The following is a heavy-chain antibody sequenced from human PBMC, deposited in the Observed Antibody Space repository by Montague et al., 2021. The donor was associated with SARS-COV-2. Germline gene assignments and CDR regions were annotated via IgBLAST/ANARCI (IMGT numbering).Heavy chain of an antibody. CDR2: ISRSGSII. Sequence: SLRLSCAASVFIFNDYEMNWVRQAPGKGLEWVSYISRSGSIIYYADSVQGRFTLSRDNTKKSLFLQMKRLRAEDTAIYFCARDGFLYDTSGNLKSYNGMDVWGQGTAVTVS. CDR3: ARDGFLYDTSGNLKSYNGMDV. V-gene: IGHV3-48*03. D-gene: IGHD3-22*01. J-gene: IGHJ6*02. CDR1: VFIFNDYE.